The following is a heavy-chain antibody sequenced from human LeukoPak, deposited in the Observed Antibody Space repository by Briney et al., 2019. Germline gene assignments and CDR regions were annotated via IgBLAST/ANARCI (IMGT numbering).Heavy chain of an antibody. D-gene: IGHD3-22*01. Sequence: ASVKVSCKASGYMFTGYYFHWVRQAPGQGLEWMGRINPNTGGTNYAQKFQGRVALTRDTPFSTVYMELSGLRSDDTAVYYCARDLSGYYDSSGYYWSNDYWGQGTLVTVSS. CDR2: INPNTGGT. CDR1: GYMFTGYY. V-gene: IGHV1-2*06. CDR3: ARDLSGYYDSSGYYWSNDY. J-gene: IGHJ4*02.